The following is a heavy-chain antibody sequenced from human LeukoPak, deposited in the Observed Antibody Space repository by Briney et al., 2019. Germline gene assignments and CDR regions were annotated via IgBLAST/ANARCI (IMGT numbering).Heavy chain of an antibody. V-gene: IGHV3-23*01. J-gene: IGHJ4*02. CDR2: ISGSGGST. Sequence: GGSLRLSCAASGFTFSSYAMSWVRQAPGKGLEWVSAISGSGGSTNYADSVKGRFTISRDNSKNTLYLQMNSLRAEDTAVYYCAKGGYYYDSSGYLDYWGQGTLVTVSS. CDR3: AKGGYYYDSSGYLDY. CDR1: GFTFSSYA. D-gene: IGHD3-22*01.